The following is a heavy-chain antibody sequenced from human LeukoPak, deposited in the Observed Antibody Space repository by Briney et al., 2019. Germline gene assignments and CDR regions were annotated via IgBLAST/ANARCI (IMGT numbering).Heavy chain of an antibody. V-gene: IGHV4-34*01. CDR2: INHSGST. J-gene: IGHJ4*02. CDR1: GGSFSGYY. Sequence: SETLSLTCAVYGGSFSGYYWSWIRQPPGKGLEWIGEINHSGSTNYNPSLKSRVTISVDTSKNQFSLKLSSVTAADTAVYYCASEPLDYYDSSGYCLDYWGQGTLVTVSS. D-gene: IGHD3-22*01. CDR3: ASEPLDYYDSSGYCLDY.